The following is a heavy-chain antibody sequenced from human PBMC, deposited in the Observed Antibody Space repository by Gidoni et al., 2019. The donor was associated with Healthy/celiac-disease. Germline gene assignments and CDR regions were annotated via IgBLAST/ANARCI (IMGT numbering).Heavy chain of an antibody. CDR2: IYYSGST. Sequence: QVQLQESGPGLVQPSQTLSLTFTFSGCSISSGGYYWSWIRPHPGKGLEWIGYIYYSGSTYYNPSLKRRVTISVDTSKNQFSLKLSSGTAADTAVYYCARGDDSSGYALWGRGTLVTVSS. CDR3: ARGDDSSGYAL. CDR1: GCSISSGGYY. V-gene: IGHV4-31*03. J-gene: IGHJ2*01. D-gene: IGHD3-22*01.